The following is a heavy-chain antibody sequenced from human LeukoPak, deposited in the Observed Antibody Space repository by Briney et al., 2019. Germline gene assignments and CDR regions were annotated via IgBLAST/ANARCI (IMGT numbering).Heavy chain of an antibody. V-gene: IGHV3-74*01. CDR1: GFTFSSYW. Sequence: PGGSLRLSCAASGFTFSSYWVHWVRHAPGKGLVWVSRINSDGSSTSYADSVKGRFTISRDNAKNTLYLQMNSLRAEDTAVYYCAKGFDEGITIFGVVMYYYYYGMDVWGQGTTVTVSS. J-gene: IGHJ6*02. CDR2: INSDGSST. D-gene: IGHD3-3*01. CDR3: AKGFDEGITIFGVVMYYYYYGMDV.